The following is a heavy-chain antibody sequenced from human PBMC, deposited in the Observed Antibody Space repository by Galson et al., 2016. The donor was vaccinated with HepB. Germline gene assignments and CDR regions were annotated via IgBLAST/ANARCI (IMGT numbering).Heavy chain of an antibody. CDR3: ARDTWTWN. J-gene: IGHJ4*02. CDR2: IWYDGVNK. Sequence: SLRLSCAASGFSFSDYAMQWVRQAPGKGLEWVAVIWYDGVNKYYEDSVKGRFTISRDNSENTLYLQMNSLRAEDTAVYYCARDTWTWNGGQGTLVTVSS. D-gene: IGHD3/OR15-3a*01. CDR1: GFSFSDYA. V-gene: IGHV3-33*01.